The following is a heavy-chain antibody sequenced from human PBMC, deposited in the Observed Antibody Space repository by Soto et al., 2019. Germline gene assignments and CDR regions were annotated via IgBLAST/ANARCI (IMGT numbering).Heavy chain of an antibody. CDR2: INHSGST. Sequence: KPSETLSLTCAVYGGSFSGYYWSWIRQPPGKGLEWIGEINHSGSTNYNPSLKSRVTISVDKSKNQFSLHLNSVTPDDTAVYYCVRLIGNSWLDSWGQETLLPISS. J-gene: IGHJ5*01. V-gene: IGHV4-34*01. CDR3: VRLIGNSWLDS. CDR1: GGSFSGYY. D-gene: IGHD2-8*01.